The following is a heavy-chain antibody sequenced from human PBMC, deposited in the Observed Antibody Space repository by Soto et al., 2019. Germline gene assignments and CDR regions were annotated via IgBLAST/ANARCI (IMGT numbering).Heavy chain of an antibody. CDR3: TRDRWLDY. J-gene: IGHJ4*02. Sequence: LSLTCTVSGASISSYYWSWIRQSPGKGLEWIAWIHHSGSTSYNPALRSRVTTSVDTSKNQFSLNLHSMTAADTAVYYCTRDRWLDYWGQGNLVTVS. D-gene: IGHD5-12*01. CDR1: GASISSYY. CDR2: IHHSGST. V-gene: IGHV4-59*01.